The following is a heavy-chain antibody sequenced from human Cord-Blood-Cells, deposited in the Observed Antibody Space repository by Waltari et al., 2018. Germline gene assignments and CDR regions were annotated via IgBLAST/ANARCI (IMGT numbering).Heavy chain of an antibody. CDR1: GFTVSSKY. CDR2: IYSGGST. Sequence: VQLVESGGGLIQPGGSLRLSCVASGFTVSSKYMSWGRQAPGQGLGWVSVIYSGGSTYYADSVKGRFTISRDNSKNTLYLQMNSLRAEDTAVYYCASEVAARGDFDYWGQGTLVTVSS. J-gene: IGHJ4*02. V-gene: IGHV3-53*01. CDR3: ASEVAARGDFDY. D-gene: IGHD6-6*01.